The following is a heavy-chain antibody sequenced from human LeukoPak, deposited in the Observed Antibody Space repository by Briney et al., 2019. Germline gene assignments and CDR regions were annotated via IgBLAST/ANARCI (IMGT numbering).Heavy chain of an antibody. CDR1: GGSFSGYY. V-gene: IGHV4-34*01. J-gene: IGHJ4*02. Sequence: PSETLSLTCAVYGGSFSGYYWSWIRQPPGKGLEWIGEINHSGSTNYNPSLKSRVTISVDTSKNQFSLKLSSVTAADTAVYYCARQGGRVVVISLFGYWGQGTLVTVSS. CDR2: INHSGST. D-gene: IGHD3-22*01. CDR3: ARQGGRVVVISLFGY.